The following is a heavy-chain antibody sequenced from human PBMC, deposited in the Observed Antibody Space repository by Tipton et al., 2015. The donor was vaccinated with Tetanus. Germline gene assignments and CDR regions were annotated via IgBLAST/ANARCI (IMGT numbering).Heavy chain of an antibody. CDR3: ARGEAYGDYPAMYFFDN. D-gene: IGHD4-17*01. V-gene: IGHV4-30-4*01. J-gene: IGHJ4*02. CDR1: GGSISSGDYY. Sequence: GLVKPSQTLSRTCTVSGGSISSGDYYWSWIRRPPGKGPEWIGYVYSTATTYYNPSLKSRVTISVDTSKNQFSLKLTSVTAADTAVYYCARGEAYGDYPAMYFFDNWGQGTLLTVSS. CDR2: VYSTATT.